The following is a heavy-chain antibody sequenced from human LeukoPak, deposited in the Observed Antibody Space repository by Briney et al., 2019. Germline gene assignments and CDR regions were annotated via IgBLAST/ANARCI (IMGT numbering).Heavy chain of an antibody. J-gene: IGHJ4*02. D-gene: IGHD3-16*01. V-gene: IGHV4-59*01. CDR2: IYYSGST. Sequence: SETLSLTCTVSGGSISSYYWSWLRQPPGKGLEWIGYIYYSGSTNYNPSLKSRVTISVDTSKNQFSLKLSSVTAADTAVYYCAGGTFRRVDYWGQGTLVTVSS. CDR3: AGGTFRRVDY. CDR1: GGSISSYY.